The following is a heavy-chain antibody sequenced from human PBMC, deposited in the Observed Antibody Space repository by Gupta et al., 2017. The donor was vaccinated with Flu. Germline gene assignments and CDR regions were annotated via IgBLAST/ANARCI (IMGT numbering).Heavy chain of an antibody. V-gene: IGHV3-66*02. CDR2: MHDVGRT. Sequence: VQLVESGGGMVQPGGLLRLSCLASGFTVSNTYMTGVRQVPGKGLEWVGNMHDVGRTYHADSVKGRFTISRDNSKNTLSIQMNSLRPDDTGVYYCERDGRFYNFSEFDCWGQGALVTVS. CDR1: GFTVSNTY. D-gene: IGHD1-1*01. CDR3: ERDGRFYNFSEFDC. J-gene: IGHJ5*01.